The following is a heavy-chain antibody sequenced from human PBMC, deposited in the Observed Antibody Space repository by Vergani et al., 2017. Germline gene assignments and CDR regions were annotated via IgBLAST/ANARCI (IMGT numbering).Heavy chain of an antibody. Sequence: EVQLLESGGGLVQPGGSLRLSCAASGFTFSSYSMNWVRQAPGKGLEWVSSISSSSSYIYYADSVKGRFTISRDNAKNSLYLQMNSLRAEDTAVYYCARWLPGKSSGAVSAFDIWGQGTMVTVSS. V-gene: IGHV3-21*01. J-gene: IGHJ3*02. CDR1: GFTFSSYS. CDR2: ISSSSSYI. D-gene: IGHD6-19*01. CDR3: ARWLPGKSSGAVSAFDI.